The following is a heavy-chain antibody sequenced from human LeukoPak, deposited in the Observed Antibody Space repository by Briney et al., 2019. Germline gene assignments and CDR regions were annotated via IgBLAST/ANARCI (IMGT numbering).Heavy chain of an antibody. CDR2: IYYSGST. CDR1: GGSISSGGYY. J-gene: IGHJ4*02. D-gene: IGHD2/OR15-2a*01. CDR3: ARASAQLLRGVDY. Sequence: SETLSLTCTVSGGSISSGGYYWSWIRQHPGKGLEWIGYIYYSGSTYYNPSLKSRVTISVDTSKNQFSLKLSSVTAADTAVYYCARASAQLLRGVDYWDQGTLVTVSS. V-gene: IGHV4-30-4*08.